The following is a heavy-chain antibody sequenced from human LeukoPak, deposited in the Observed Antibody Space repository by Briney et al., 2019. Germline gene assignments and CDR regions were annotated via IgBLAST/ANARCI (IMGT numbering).Heavy chain of an antibody. CDR3: ARGDGVYVY. Sequence: PGGSLRLSCAASGFTFSSYAMSWVRQAPGKGLEWVSSISGSGGGTYYADSVRGRFTISRDNSKNTLYLQTNSLRADDTAVYYCARGDGVYVYWGQGTLVTVSS. CDR2: ISGSGGGT. D-gene: IGHD5/OR15-5a*01. J-gene: IGHJ4*02. CDR1: GFTFSSYA. V-gene: IGHV3-23*01.